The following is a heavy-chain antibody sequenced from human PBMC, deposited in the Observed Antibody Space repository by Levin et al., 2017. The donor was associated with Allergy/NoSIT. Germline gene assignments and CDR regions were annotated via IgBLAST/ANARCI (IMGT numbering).Heavy chain of an antibody. V-gene: IGHV3-9*01. J-gene: IGHJ6*02. CDR2: ISWNSGSI. CDR3: AKWGSVGYSSGWYAYYGMDV. D-gene: IGHD6-19*01. Sequence: GGSLRLSCAASGFTFDDYAMHWVRQAPGKGLEWVSGISWNSGSIGYADSVKGRFTISRDNAKNSLYLQMNSLRAEDTALYYCAKWGSVGYSSGWYAYYGMDVWGQGTTVTVSS. CDR1: GFTFDDYA.